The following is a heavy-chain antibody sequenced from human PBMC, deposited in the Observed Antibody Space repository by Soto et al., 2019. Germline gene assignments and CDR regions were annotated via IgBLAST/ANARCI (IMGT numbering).Heavy chain of an antibody. Sequence: SETLSLTCAVYGGSFSGYYWSWIRQPPGKGLEWIGEINHSGSTNYNPSLKSRVTISVDTSKNQISLKLSSVTAADTAVYYCARGRVSKTYYYYYMDVWGKGTTVTVSS. D-gene: IGHD4-4*01. CDR2: INHSGST. V-gene: IGHV4-34*01. CDR3: ARGRVSKTYYYYYMDV. CDR1: GGSFSGYY. J-gene: IGHJ6*03.